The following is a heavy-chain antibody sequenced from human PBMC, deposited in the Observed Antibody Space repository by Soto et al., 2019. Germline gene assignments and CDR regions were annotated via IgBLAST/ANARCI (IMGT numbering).Heavy chain of an antibody. Sequence: GGSLRLSCAASGFTFSDHWMHWVRQAPGEGLEWISSISGSGFKKYYADSVKGRFTISRDNSKSTVYLELNNLSAEDTAVYHCAKNQGVELVPLATVDWFDPWGQGSVVTVSS. D-gene: IGHD1-26*01. CDR3: AKNQGVELVPLATVDWFDP. CDR2: ISGSGFKK. V-gene: IGHV3-23*01. J-gene: IGHJ5*02. CDR1: GFTFSDHW.